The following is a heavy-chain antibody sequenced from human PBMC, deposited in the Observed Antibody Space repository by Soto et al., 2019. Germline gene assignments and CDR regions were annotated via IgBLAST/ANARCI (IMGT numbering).Heavy chain of an antibody. CDR2: LIPILGLA. Sequence: QVQLVQSGAEVRKPGSSVKVSCQASGGTFSNSTVTWVRQASGQGLEWMGRLIPILGLANYAQKFRGRLTITADKSTTTAYMELRSLRSEDTAIYYCARFKLGDDYWGQGTLVTVSS. CDR1: GGTFSNST. J-gene: IGHJ4*02. CDR3: ARFKLGDDY. V-gene: IGHV1-69*02. D-gene: IGHD5-12*01.